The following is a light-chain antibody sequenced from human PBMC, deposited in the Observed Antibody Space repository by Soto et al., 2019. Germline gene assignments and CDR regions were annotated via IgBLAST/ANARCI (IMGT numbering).Light chain of an antibody. CDR2: AAS. CDR3: QQTYRTPYT. V-gene: IGKV1-39*01. J-gene: IGKJ2*01. CDR1: QSISSY. Sequence: DIPMTQSPSSLSASVGDRVTITCRASQSISSYLNWYQQKPGKAPKLLSYAASSLQSAVPSRFSGSGSGTDFTLTISSLPPEDFAASYCQQTYRTPYTFGQGTKLEIK.